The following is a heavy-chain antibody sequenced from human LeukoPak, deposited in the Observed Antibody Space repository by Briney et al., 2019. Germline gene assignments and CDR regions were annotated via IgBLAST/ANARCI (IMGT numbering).Heavy chain of an antibody. CDR1: GGSITNTNY. V-gene: IGHV3-66*01. J-gene: IGHJ4*02. CDR2: IYSGDRT. D-gene: IGHD5-18*01. Sequence: ETLSLTCGVSGGSITNTNYWTWVRQAPGKGLEWVSVIYSGDRTYYADSVKGRFTISRDTSKNTVYLQMNSLRPEETAVYYCARDGEYSYGYGFDYWGQGTLVTVSP. CDR3: ARDGEYSYGYGFDY.